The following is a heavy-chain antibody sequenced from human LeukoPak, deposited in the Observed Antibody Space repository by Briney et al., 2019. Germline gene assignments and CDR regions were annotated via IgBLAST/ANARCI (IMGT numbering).Heavy chain of an antibody. CDR3: ARWNVDIMATTFDY. D-gene: IGHD5-12*01. CDR1: GGSISSYY. J-gene: IGHJ4*02. CDR2: IYTSGST. Sequence: SETLSLTCTVSGGSISSYYWSWIRQPAGKGLEWIGRIYTSGSTNYNPSLKSRVTISVDTSKNQFSLKLSSVTAADTAVYYCARWNVDIMATTFDYWGQGPLVTVSS. V-gene: IGHV4-4*07.